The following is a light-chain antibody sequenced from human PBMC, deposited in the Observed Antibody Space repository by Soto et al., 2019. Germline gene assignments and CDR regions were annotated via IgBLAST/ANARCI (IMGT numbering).Light chain of an antibody. Sequence: EIVLTQSPSTLSLSPGERATLSCRASQSVSSFLAWYQQQPGQAPRLLIYDASNRATGIPARFSGSGSGTDFTLTISSLEPEDFAIYYCQQRSNWPLTFGGGTKVAIK. V-gene: IGKV3-11*01. CDR3: QQRSNWPLT. CDR1: QSVSSF. J-gene: IGKJ4*01. CDR2: DAS.